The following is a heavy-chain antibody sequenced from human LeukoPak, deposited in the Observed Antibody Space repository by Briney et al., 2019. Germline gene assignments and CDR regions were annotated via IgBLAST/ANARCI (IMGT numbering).Heavy chain of an antibody. CDR3: AGFGVDYVMDV. CDR2: IHYSGRP. D-gene: IGHD3-16*01. V-gene: IGHV4-59*11. Sequence: PSETLSLTCTVSGGSISGHYWTWIRQPPGKGLEWIGQIHYSGRPDYNPSLKSRATISVDTSKNQLSLKVTSVTGADTAVYYCAGFGVDYVMDVWGQGTTVTVSS. CDR1: GGSISGHY. J-gene: IGHJ6*02.